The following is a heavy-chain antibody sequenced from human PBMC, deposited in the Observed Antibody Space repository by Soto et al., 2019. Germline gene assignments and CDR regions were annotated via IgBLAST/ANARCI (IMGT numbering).Heavy chain of an antibody. V-gene: IGHV3-23*01. Sequence: GGSLRLSCAAFGFDFNKYAMTWVRQAPGKGLQWVSSITSNGDSTYYADSVKGRFTTSRDNSKNTLYLQMNSLRADDTAVFYCAKDSPFFASPPFYFDSWGQGTLVTVSS. J-gene: IGHJ4*02. CDR3: AKDSPFFASPPFYFDS. CDR2: ITSNGDST. CDR1: GFDFNKYA.